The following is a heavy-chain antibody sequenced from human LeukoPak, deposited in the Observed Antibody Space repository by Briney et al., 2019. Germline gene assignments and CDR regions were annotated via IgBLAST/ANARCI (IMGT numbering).Heavy chain of an antibody. D-gene: IGHD6-19*01. J-gene: IGHJ4*02. CDR3: AKTTYASNSSGWYNPFDY. Sequence: PRGSLRVSCAASGFTFSSYAMSWGRPAPEKRLGRGSTLSSSGDSTYYADSVKGRFTISRDNSKNTLYLQLNSLRAEDTSVYYCAKTTYASNSSGWYNPFDYWGQGTLVTVSS. CDR2: LSSSGDST. CDR1: GFTFSSYA. V-gene: IGHV3-23*01.